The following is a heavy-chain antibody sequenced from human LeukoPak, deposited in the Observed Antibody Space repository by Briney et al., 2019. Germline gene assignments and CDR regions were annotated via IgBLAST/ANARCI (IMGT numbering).Heavy chain of an antibody. CDR3: ARDKQYSSGWYEGY. CDR2: ISSSSYI. Sequence: GGSLRLSCAASGFTFSSYSMNWVRQAPGKGLEWVSSISSSSYIYYADSVKGRFTISRDNAKNSLYLQMNSLRAEDTAVYYCARDKQYSSGWYEGYWGQGTLVTVSS. D-gene: IGHD6-19*01. V-gene: IGHV3-21*01. J-gene: IGHJ4*02. CDR1: GFTFSSYS.